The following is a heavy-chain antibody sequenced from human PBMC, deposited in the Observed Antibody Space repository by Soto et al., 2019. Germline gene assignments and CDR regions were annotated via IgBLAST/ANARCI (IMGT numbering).Heavy chain of an antibody. V-gene: IGHV1-69*01. CDR1: RVAFSKFI. CDR3: AKVRYSSPMGYYYGMDV. Sequence: QAQLEQSGGEVKKPGSSVKVSCKASRVAFSKFIVTWVRQAPGLGLEWVGGIIPIFGTANYAQKFQGRVTITEDESTSTSYLEVNNLRSDDTAVYYCAKVRYSSPMGYYYGMDVCGQGATVTVSS. CDR2: IIPIFGTA. J-gene: IGHJ6*02. D-gene: IGHD6-19*01.